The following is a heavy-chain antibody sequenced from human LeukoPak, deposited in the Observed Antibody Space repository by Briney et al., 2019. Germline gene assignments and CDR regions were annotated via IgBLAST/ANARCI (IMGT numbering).Heavy chain of an antibody. CDR1: GFTFSSYS. V-gene: IGHV3-21*01. CDR3: ARDQLLWFGESYPFDY. CDR2: ISSSSSYI. Sequence: GGSLRLSCAASGFTFSSYSMNWVRQAPGKGLEWVSSISSSSSYIYYADSVKGRFTISRDNAKNSLYLQMNSLRAEDTAVYYCARDQLLWFGESYPFDYWGQGTLVTVSS. J-gene: IGHJ4*02. D-gene: IGHD3-10*01.